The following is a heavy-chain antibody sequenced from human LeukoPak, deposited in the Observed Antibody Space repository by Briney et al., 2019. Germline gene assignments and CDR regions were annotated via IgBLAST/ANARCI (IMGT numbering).Heavy chain of an antibody. J-gene: IGHJ4*02. V-gene: IGHV3-23*01. D-gene: IGHD3-22*01. CDR2: ISGSGGST. CDR1: GFTFSSYA. CDR3: AKNDDSSGYPLKNYFDY. Sequence: GGSLRLSCAASGFTFSSYAMSWVRQAPGKGLEWVSAISGSGGSTYYADSAKGRFTISRDNSKNTLYLQMNSLRAEDTAVYYCAKNDDSSGYPLKNYFDYWGQGTLVTVSS.